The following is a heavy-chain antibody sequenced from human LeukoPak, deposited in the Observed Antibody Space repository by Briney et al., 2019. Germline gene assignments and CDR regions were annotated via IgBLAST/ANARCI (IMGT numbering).Heavy chain of an antibody. CDR3: ARSRSWVYDSSGYYFDY. CDR2: IPYDGSNK. D-gene: IGHD3-22*01. CDR1: GFTFSSYA. J-gene: IGHJ4*02. Sequence: GGSLRLSCAASGFTFSSYAMHWVRQAPGKGLEWVAVIPYDGSNKYYADSVKGRFTISRDNSKNTLYLQMNSLRAEDTAVYYCARSRSWVYDSSGYYFDYWGQGTLVTVSS. V-gene: IGHV3-30*01.